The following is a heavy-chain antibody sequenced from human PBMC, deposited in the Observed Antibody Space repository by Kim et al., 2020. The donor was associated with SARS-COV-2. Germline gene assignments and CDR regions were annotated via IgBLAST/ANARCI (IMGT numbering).Heavy chain of an antibody. CDR2: ISAYNGNT. D-gene: IGHD3-10*01. CDR1: GYTFTSYG. V-gene: IGHV1-18*01. CDR3: AREWCGYGSGSCLVRYYYYYYGMDV. J-gene: IGHJ6*02. Sequence: ASVKVSCKASGYTFTSYGISWVRQAPGQGLEWMGWISAYNGNTNYAQKLQGRVTMTTDTSTSTAYMELRSLRSDDTAVYYCAREWCGYGSGSCLVRYYYYYYGMDVWGQGTTVTVSS.